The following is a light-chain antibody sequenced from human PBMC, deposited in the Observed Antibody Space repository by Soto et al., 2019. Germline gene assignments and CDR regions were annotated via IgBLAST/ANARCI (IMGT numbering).Light chain of an antibody. CDR3: QQYISYLYT. CDR2: HAS. J-gene: IGKJ2*01. V-gene: IGKV1-5*01. Sequence: DIPMTQSPSTLSASVGDRVTITCRASQSISNWLAWYQQKPGKAPNLLIYHASTLESGVPSRFSGSGSGTEFTLTISSLQPDDFAAYYCQQYISYLYTFGQGTKLEIK. CDR1: QSISNW.